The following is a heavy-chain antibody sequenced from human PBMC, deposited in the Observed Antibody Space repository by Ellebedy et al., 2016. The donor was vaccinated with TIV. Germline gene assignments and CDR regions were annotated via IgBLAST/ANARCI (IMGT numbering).Heavy chain of an antibody. D-gene: IGHD3-22*01. Sequence: MPSETLSLTCTVSGASISSYYWSWIRQPPGKGLEWIGYIYYNENTNYNPSLKSRVTISVDTSKNQFSLKLSSVTAADTAVYYCARGDSSGYFPNYFDFWGQGTLVTVSS. CDR1: GASISSYY. CDR2: IYYNENT. V-gene: IGHV4-59*01. CDR3: ARGDSSGYFPNYFDF. J-gene: IGHJ4*02.